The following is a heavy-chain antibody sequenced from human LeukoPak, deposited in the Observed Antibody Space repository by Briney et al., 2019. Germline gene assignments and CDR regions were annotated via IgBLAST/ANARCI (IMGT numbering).Heavy chain of an antibody. D-gene: IGHD3-22*01. CDR3: ARVHYYDSGGYYRSYPYFDY. J-gene: IGHJ4*02. Sequence: SETLSLTCTVSGGSISSYYWSWIRQPAGKGLEWIGRIYTSGSTNYNPSLKSRVTMSVDTSKNQFSLKLSSVTAADTAVYYCARVHYYDSGGYYRSYPYFDYWGQGTLVTVSS. V-gene: IGHV4-4*07. CDR2: IYTSGST. CDR1: GGSISSYY.